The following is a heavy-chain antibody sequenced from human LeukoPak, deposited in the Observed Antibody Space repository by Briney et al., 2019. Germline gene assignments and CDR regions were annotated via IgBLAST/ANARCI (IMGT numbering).Heavy chain of an antibody. D-gene: IGHD5-18*01. CDR2: IYYSGST. CDR1: GGSISSYY. J-gene: IGHJ5*02. CDR3: ARGAGRRGYSYGYVRFDP. V-gene: IGHV4-59*01. Sequence: SETLSLTCTVSGGSISSYYWSWIRQPPGKGLEWIGYIYYSGSTNYNPSLKSRVTLSVDTSRNQFSLKLSSVTAADTAVYYCARGAGRRGYSYGYVRFDPWGQGTLVTVSS.